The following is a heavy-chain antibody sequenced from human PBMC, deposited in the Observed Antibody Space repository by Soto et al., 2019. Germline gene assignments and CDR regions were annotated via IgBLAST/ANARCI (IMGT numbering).Heavy chain of an antibody. V-gene: IGHV3-33*01. D-gene: IGHD6-6*01. CDR1: GFTFSSYG. CDR3: ARVPSCSSGDITYSSDY. CDR2: IWYDGSNK. Sequence: QVQLVESGGGVVQPGRSLRLSCAASGFTFSSYGMHWVRQAPGKGLEWVAVIWYDGSNKYYADSVKGRFTISRDNSKNTLYLQMNSLRAEDTAVYYCARVPSCSSGDITYSSDYWGQGTLVTVSS. J-gene: IGHJ4*02.